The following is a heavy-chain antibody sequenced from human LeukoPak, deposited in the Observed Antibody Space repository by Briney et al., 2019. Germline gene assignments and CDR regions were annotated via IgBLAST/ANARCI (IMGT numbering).Heavy chain of an antibody. J-gene: IGHJ1*01. CDR3: ARYGGNSAGTEFFQH. D-gene: IGHD4-23*01. V-gene: IGHV3-23*01. CDR2: INYGDGVT. CDR1: DFAFSNYA. Sequence: GGSLRLSCETSDFAFSNYAMSWVRQAPGRGLEWVSGINYGDGVTYYPDSVKGRFTISRDNSKSTLYLQMNSLRADDTAVYYCARYGGNSAGTEFFQHWGQGTLVTVPS.